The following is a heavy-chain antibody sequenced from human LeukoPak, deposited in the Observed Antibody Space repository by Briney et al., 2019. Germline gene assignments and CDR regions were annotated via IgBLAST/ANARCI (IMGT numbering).Heavy chain of an antibody. J-gene: IGHJ4*02. CDR1: GYTFTSHV. Sequence: ASVKVCCNASGYTFTSHVISWVGQSPGLGLRWMGWIRAYNGDTKYVQKTQGRVTMTTDASTSTAYIELRSLRSDDTAVYYCARDHSNTSGWYAHLDYWGQGTLVTVSS. D-gene: IGHD6-19*01. V-gene: IGHV1-18*01. CDR3: ARDHSNTSGWYAHLDY. CDR2: IRAYNGDT.